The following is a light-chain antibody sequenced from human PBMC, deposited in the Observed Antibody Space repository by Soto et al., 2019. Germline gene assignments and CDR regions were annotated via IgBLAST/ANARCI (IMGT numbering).Light chain of an antibody. J-gene: IGKJ4*01. Sequence: PGERVTLSCRASQSVSSSYLTWYQQKPGQAPRLLIYGASTRATSIPARFSGSGSGTDFTITISSLQPEDFAVYYCQQDYNLLTFGGGTKVEIK. V-gene: IGKV3D-7*01. CDR2: GAS. CDR1: QSVSSSY. CDR3: QQDYNLLT.